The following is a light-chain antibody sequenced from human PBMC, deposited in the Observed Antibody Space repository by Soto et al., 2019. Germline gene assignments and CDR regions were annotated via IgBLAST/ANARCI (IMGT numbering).Light chain of an antibody. CDR3: TSYTGSSGLI. V-gene: IGLV2-14*01. J-gene: IGLJ2*01. CDR2: DVS. Sequence: QSVLTQPASVSGSPGQSITISCTGTSSEFGTYKYVSWYQQNPAKAPKLMIYDVSNRPSGVSNRFSGSKSGNTASLTISGLQAEDEAHYYCTSYTGSSGLIFGGGTKLTVL. CDR1: SSEFGTYKY.